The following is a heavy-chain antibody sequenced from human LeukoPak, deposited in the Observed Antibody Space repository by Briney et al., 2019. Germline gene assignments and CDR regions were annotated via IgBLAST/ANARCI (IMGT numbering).Heavy chain of an antibody. Sequence: GGSLRSSRAAPRSTFGVFAMPWVRQAPGKGLEWFPGISWNSGGIGYADSVKGRFTISRDNAKNSLYLQMNRLRAEDTALYYCAKDLARGRGVIGINYYYGMDVWGQGTTVTVSS. CDR1: RSTFGVFA. CDR2: ISWNSGGI. J-gene: IGHJ6*02. D-gene: IGHD3-10*01. CDR3: AKDLARGRGVIGINYYYGMDV. V-gene: IGHV3-9*01.